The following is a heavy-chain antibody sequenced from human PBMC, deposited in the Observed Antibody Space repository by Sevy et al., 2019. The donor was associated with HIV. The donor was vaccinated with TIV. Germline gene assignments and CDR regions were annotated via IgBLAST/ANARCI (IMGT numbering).Heavy chain of an antibody. J-gene: IGHJ3*02. D-gene: IGHD6-6*01. CDR3: ARERGQLVPGFDI. V-gene: IGHV1-2*06. CDR2: INPNSGGT. CDR1: GYTFTGYY. Sequence: ASVKVSGKASGYTFTGYYMHWVRQAPGQGLEWMGRINPNSGGTNYAQKFQGRVTMTRDTSISTAYMELSRLRSDDTAVYYCARERGQLVPGFDIWGQGTMVTVSS.